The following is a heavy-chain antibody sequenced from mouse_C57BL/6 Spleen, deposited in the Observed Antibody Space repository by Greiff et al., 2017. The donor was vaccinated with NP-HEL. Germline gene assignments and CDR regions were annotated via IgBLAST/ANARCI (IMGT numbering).Heavy chain of an antibody. V-gene: IGHV14-4*01. Sequence: VQLQQSGAELVRPGASVKLSCTASGFNIKDDYMHWVKQRPEQGLEWIGWIDPENGDTEYASKFQGKATITADTSSNTAYLQLSSLTSEDTAVYYGTGAYYYGSRYFDVWGTGTTVTVSS. CDR1: GFNIKDDY. D-gene: IGHD1-1*01. CDR3: TGAYYYGSRYFDV. CDR2: IDPENGDT. J-gene: IGHJ1*03.